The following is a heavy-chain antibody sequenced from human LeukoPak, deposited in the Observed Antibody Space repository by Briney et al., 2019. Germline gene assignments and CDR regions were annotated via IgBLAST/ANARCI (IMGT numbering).Heavy chain of an antibody. D-gene: IGHD2-2*01. Sequence: GGSLRLSCAASGFTFSTYWMSWVRQAPGKGLEWVANIKQDGSEKYYVDSVKGRFTISRDNAKKSLFLQLNSLRAEDTAVYYCAREDIAVVPAARRFSSWGQGTLVTVSS. J-gene: IGHJ5*02. CDR1: GFTFSTYW. CDR3: AREDIAVVPAARRFSS. CDR2: IKQDGSEK. V-gene: IGHV3-7*01.